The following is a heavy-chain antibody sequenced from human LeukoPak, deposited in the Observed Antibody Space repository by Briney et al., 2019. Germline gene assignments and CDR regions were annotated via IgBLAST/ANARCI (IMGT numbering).Heavy chain of an antibody. Sequence: PSQTLSLTCAVSGGSISSGGYSWSWIRQPPGKGLEWIGYIYHSGSTYYNPSLKSRVTISVDRSKNQSSLKLSSVTAADTAVYYCARARNCSSTSCYPSRINWFDPWGQGTLVTVSS. CDR1: GGSISSGGYS. CDR3: ARARNCSSTSCYPSRINWFDP. V-gene: IGHV4-30-2*01. J-gene: IGHJ5*02. D-gene: IGHD2-2*01. CDR2: IYHSGST.